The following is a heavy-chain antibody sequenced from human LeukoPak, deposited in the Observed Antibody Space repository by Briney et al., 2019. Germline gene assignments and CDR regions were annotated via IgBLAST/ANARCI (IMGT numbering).Heavy chain of an antibody. V-gene: IGHV4-30-4*01. CDR3: ARYPDDYSSDYYYYGMDV. D-gene: IGHD4-4*01. Sequence: SETLSLTCTVSGGSISSGDYNWSWIRQPPGQGLEWIGYIYYSGSTYYNPSLKSRVTISVDTSKNPFSLKLSSVTAADTPVYYCARYPDDYSSDYYYYGMDVWGQGTTVTVSS. CDR2: IYYSGST. CDR1: GGSISSGDYN. J-gene: IGHJ6*02.